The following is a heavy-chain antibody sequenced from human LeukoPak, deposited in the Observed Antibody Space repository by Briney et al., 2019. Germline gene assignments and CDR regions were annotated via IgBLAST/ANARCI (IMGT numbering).Heavy chain of an antibody. Sequence: SETLSLTCAVYGGSFSGYYWSWIRQPPGKGLEWIGEINHSGSTNYNPSLKSRVTISVDTSKNRFSLKLSSVTAADTAVYYCASGYGSGSWVLENWGQGTLVTVSS. CDR3: ASGYGSGSWVLEN. CDR2: INHSGST. V-gene: IGHV4-34*01. J-gene: IGHJ4*02. D-gene: IGHD3-10*01. CDR1: GGSFSGYY.